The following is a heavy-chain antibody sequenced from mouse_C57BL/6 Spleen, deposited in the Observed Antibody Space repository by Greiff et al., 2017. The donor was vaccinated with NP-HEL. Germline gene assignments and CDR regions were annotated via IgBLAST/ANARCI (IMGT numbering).Heavy chain of an antibody. D-gene: IGHD4-1*01. Sequence: QVQLQQSGAELVRPGASVTLSCKASGYTFTDYEMHWVKQTPVPGLEWIGAIDPETGGTAYNQKFKGKAILTADKSSSTAYMELRSLTSEDAAVYYCTRRGTGWYFDVWGTGTTVTVSS. CDR3: TRRGTGWYFDV. V-gene: IGHV1-15*01. CDR1: GYTFTDYE. J-gene: IGHJ1*03. CDR2: IDPETGGT.